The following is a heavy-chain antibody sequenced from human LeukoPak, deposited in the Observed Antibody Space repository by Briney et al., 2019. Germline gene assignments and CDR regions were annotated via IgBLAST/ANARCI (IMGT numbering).Heavy chain of an antibody. J-gene: IGHJ4*02. V-gene: IGHV3-66*01. CDR2: FYTGGNT. CDR3: AKVGHVVVVVAASFDC. CDR1: GITVSKNY. D-gene: IGHD2-15*01. Sequence: GSLRLSCVGSGITVSKNYMSWVRQSPGKGLEWVSLFYTGGNTYYADSVKGRFTLSRDNSKNTVYLQMNSLRADDTAVYYCAKVGHVVVVVAASFDCWGQGTLVTVSS.